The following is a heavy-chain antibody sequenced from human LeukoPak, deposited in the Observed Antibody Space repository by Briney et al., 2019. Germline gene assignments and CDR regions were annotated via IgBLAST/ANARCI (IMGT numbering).Heavy chain of an antibody. CDR2: INPNSGGT. Sequence: ASVKVSCKASGYTFTGYYMHWVRQAPGQGLEWMGWINPNSGGTNYAQKFQGRVTMTRDTSISTAYMELSRLRSDDTAVYYCAKDQGYDTGYSSSWYFDYWGQGTLVTVSS. J-gene: IGHJ4*02. V-gene: IGHV1-2*02. CDR3: AKDQGYDTGYSSSWYFDY. CDR1: GYTFTGYY. D-gene: IGHD6-13*01.